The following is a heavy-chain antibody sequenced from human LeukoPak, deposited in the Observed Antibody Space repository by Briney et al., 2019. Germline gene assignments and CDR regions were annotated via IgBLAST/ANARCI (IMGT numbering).Heavy chain of an antibody. V-gene: IGHV4-39*01. Sequence: SETLSLTCTVSGGSISSSSYYWGWIRQPPGKGLERIGSIYYSGSTYYNPSLKSRVTISVDTSKNQFSLKLSSVTAADTAVYYCARHGGSLFYFDYWGQGTLVTVSS. CDR2: IYYSGST. CDR1: GGSISSSSYY. J-gene: IGHJ4*02. D-gene: IGHD3-16*01. CDR3: ARHGGSLFYFDY.